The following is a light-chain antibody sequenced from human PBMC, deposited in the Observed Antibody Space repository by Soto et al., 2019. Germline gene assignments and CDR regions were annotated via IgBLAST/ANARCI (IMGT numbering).Light chain of an antibody. J-gene: IGLJ1*01. Sequence: QSVLSQPASVSGSPGQSITISCTGTSSDVGGFEYVSWYQHQPGKAPKLIIYDVTKRPSGVSNRFSGSKFGNTASLTISGIQAEDEGDYYCGSITRSSTSVFGTGTKVTVL. CDR2: DVT. CDR3: GSITRSSTSV. CDR1: SSDVGGFEY. V-gene: IGLV2-14*01.